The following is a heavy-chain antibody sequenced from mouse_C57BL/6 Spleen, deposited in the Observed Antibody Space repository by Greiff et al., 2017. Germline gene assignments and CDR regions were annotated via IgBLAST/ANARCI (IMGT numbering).Heavy chain of an antibody. CDR3: MWYDYDGGYAMDY. Sequence: QVQLQQPGAELVKPGASVKMSCKASGYTFTSYWITWVKQRPGQGLEWIGDIYPGSGSTNYNEKFKSKATLTVDTSSSTAYMQLSSLTSEDSAVYYCMWYDYDGGYAMDYWGQGTSVTVSS. D-gene: IGHD2-4*01. V-gene: IGHV1-55*01. J-gene: IGHJ4*01. CDR1: GYTFTSYW. CDR2: IYPGSGST.